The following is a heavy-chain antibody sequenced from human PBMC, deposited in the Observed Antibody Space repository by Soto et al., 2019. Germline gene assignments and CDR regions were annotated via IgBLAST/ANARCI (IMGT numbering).Heavy chain of an antibody. CDR3: ARTLYDSSGYYYYYGMDV. CDR1: GFSLSNARMG. V-gene: IGHV2-26*01. J-gene: IGHJ6*02. CDR2: IFSNDEK. Sequence: QVTLKESGPVLVNPTETLTLTCTVSGFSLSNARMGVSWIRQPPGKALEWLAHIFSNDEKSYSTSLKSRLTISKDTSKSQVVLTMTNMDPVDTATYYCARTLYDSSGYYYYYGMDVWGQGTTVTVSS. D-gene: IGHD3-22*01.